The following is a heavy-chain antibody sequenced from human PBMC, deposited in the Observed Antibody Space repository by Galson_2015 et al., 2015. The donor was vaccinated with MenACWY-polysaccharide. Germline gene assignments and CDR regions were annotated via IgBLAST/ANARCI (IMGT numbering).Heavy chain of an antibody. V-gene: IGHV1-18*01. Sequence: SVKVSCKASGYTFANYGISWQRQAPGQGLEWMGWISASSGFTNYAQKLQGRVIMTTDTSTSTAYMELRSLRSDDTATYYCAKDRSAGWYVYWGQGTLVTVSS. J-gene: IGHJ4*02. CDR2: ISASSGFT. D-gene: IGHD6-19*01. CDR1: GYTFANYG. CDR3: AKDRSAGWYVY.